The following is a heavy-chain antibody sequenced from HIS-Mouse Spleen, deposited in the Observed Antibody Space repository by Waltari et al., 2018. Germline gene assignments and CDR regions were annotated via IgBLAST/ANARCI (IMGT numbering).Heavy chain of an antibody. CDR2: IDYSGST. CDR3: AREIPYSSSWYDWYFDL. CDR1: GGSISSSSYY. V-gene: IGHV4-39*07. D-gene: IGHD6-13*01. Sequence: QLQLQESGPGLVKPSETLSLTCTVSGGSISSSSYYWGWIRQPPGKGLEWIGSIDYSGSTDYNPSLKSRVTRSVDTSKNQFSLKLSSVTAADTAVYYCAREIPYSSSWYDWYFDLWGRGTLVTVSS. J-gene: IGHJ2*01.